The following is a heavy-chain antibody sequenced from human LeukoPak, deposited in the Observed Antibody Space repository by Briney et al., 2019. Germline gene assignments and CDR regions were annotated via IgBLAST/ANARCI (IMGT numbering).Heavy chain of an antibody. CDR3: ATGGDSRGWSYFDY. V-gene: IGHV3-33*08. Sequence: GGSLRLSCAASGFTFSSYGMHWVRQAPGKGLEWVAVIWYDGSNKYYAGSVKGRFTISRDNSKNTLYLQMNSLRAEDTAVYYCATGGDSRGWSYFDYWGQGTLVTVSS. CDR1: GFTFSSYG. J-gene: IGHJ4*02. CDR2: IWYDGSNK. D-gene: IGHD6-19*01.